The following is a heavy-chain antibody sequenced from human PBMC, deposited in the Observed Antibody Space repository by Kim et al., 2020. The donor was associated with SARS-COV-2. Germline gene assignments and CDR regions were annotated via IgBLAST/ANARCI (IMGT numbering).Heavy chain of an antibody. CDR2: IKSKTDGGTT. Sequence: GRSLRLSCAASGFTFSNAWMSWVRQAPGKGLEWVGRIKSKTDGGTTDYAAPVKGRFTISRDDSKNTLYLQMNSLKTEDTAVYYCTTDTTMVRGVPTNYYYYYYGMDVWGQGTTVTVSS. J-gene: IGHJ6*02. D-gene: IGHD3-10*01. CDR3: TTDTTMVRGVPTNYYYYYYGMDV. CDR1: GFTFSNAW. V-gene: IGHV3-15*01.